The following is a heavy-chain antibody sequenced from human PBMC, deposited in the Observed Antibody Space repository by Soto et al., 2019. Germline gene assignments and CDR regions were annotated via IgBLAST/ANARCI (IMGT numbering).Heavy chain of an antibody. D-gene: IGHD5-18*01. CDR2: IWYDGSNK. CDR3: ARANEGYSYGYGYYFDY. CDR1: GFTFSSYG. Sequence: GGSLRLSCAASGFTFSSYGMHWVRQAPGKGLEWVAVIWYDGSNKYYADSVKGRFTISRDNSKNTLYLQMNSLRAEDTAVYYCARANEGYSYGYGYYFDYWGQGTLVTVSS. J-gene: IGHJ4*02. V-gene: IGHV3-33*01.